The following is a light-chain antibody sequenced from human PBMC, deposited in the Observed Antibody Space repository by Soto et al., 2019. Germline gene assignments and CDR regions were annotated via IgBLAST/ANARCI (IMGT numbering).Light chain of an antibody. CDR1: QSLMHSNGYKY. V-gene: IGKV2-28*01. Sequence: DIVMTQSPLSLPVIPGEPASISCRSSQSLMHSNGYKYLDWYLQKPGQSPQLLIYLGSNRASGVPDRFSGGGSGTDFTLKISRVEAEDVGIYYCMQALQTPRTFGQGTKVEIK. CDR2: LGS. J-gene: IGKJ1*01. CDR3: MQALQTPRT.